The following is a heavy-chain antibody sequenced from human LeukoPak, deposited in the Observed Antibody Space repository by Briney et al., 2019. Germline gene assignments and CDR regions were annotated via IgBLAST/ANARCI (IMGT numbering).Heavy chain of an antibody. J-gene: IGHJ4*02. CDR2: INRSGST. Sequence: SETLSLTCAVYGGSFSGYYRSWIRQPPGKGLEWIGEINRSGSTNYNPSLKSRVTISVDTSKNQFSLKLSSVTAADTAVYYCARGWGYSYGSYGYFDYWGQGTLVTVSS. V-gene: IGHV4-34*01. CDR1: GGSFSGYY. CDR3: ARGWGYSYGSYGYFDY. D-gene: IGHD5-18*01.